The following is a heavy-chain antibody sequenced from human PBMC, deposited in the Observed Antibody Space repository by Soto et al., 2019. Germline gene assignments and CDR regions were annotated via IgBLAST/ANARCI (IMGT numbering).Heavy chain of an antibody. CDR2: IYYSGST. D-gene: IGHD3-22*01. Sequence: SETLSLTCTVSGGSIISYYWSWIRQPPGKGLEWIGYIYYSGSTNYNPSLKSRVTISVDTSKNQFSLKLSSVTAADTAVYYCARSSNWLTYDYWGQGTLVTVSS. CDR1: GGSIISYY. CDR3: ARSSNWLTYDY. J-gene: IGHJ4*02. V-gene: IGHV4-59*08.